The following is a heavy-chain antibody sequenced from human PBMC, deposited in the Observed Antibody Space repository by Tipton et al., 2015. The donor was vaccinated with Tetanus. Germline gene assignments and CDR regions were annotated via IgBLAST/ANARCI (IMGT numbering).Heavy chain of an antibody. Sequence: LSCAASGFIFSSYGIHWVRQAPGKGLEWVAVSWYDGTDKYYADSVKGRFTISRDNSKNTPYLQMNSLRAEDTAVYYCAREADCSGGSCFSGDFDNWGQGTQVTVSS. D-gene: IGHD2-15*01. CDR3: AREADCSGGSCFSGDFDN. CDR2: SWYDGTDK. V-gene: IGHV3-33*01. J-gene: IGHJ4*02. CDR1: GFIFSSYG.